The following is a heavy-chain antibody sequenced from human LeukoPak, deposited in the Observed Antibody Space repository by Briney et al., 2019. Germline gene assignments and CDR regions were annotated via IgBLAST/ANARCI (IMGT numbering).Heavy chain of an antibody. CDR2: INPNSGGT. CDR3: ARDYPNLCY. V-gene: IGHV1-2*06. J-gene: IGHJ4*02. CDR1: GYTFTGYY. Sequence: GASVKVSCKAFGYTFTGYYMHWVRQAPGQGLEWMGRINPNSGGTNYAQKFQGRVTVTRDTSISTAYMELSRLTSDDTAVYYCARDYPNLCYWGQGTLVTVSS. D-gene: IGHD2-21*01.